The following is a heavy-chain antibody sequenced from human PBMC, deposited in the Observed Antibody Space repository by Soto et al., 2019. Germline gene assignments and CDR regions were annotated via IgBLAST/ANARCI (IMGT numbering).Heavy chain of an antibody. D-gene: IGHD4-4*01. J-gene: IGHJ6*02. CDR2: ISGSGGST. CDR3: EAYRQRNNFYGLDV. CDR1: GFTFSSYA. V-gene: IGHV3-23*01. Sequence: LRLSCAASGFTFSSYAMSWVRQAPGKGLEWVSAISGSGGSTYYADSVKGRFTISRDNSKNTLYLQMNSLRAEDTEEYYCEAYRQRNNFYGLDVWGQGTTVTVSS.